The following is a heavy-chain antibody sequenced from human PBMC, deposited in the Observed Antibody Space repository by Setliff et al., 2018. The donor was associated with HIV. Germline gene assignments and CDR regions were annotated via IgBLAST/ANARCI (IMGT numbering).Heavy chain of an antibody. D-gene: IGHD1-26*01. Sequence: SETLSLTCAVYGGSFSGYYWSGIRQPPGKGLEWIGEINHSGSTYYNPSLKSRVAISVDTSKNQFSLKLSSVTAADTAVYYCARLDDSGSYYENAFDIWGQGAMVTVSS. CDR1: GGSFSGYY. CDR3: ARLDDSGSYYENAFDI. J-gene: IGHJ3*02. V-gene: IGHV4-34*01. CDR2: INHSGST.